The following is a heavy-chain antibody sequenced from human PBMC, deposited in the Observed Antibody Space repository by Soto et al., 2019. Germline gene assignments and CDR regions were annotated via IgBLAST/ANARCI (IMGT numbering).Heavy chain of an antibody. V-gene: IGHV6-1*01. Sequence: SQTLSLTCAISGDSVSSTSAAWNWIRQSPSRGLEWLGRTFYRPKWYYDYAVSVKSRITINPDTSKNQFSLQLNSVTPEDTAVYYCSRRLKLGADYYGMDVWGQGTTVTVSS. CDR1: GDSVSSTSAA. D-gene: IGHD1-26*01. CDR3: SRRLKLGADYYGMDV. CDR2: TFYRPKWYY. J-gene: IGHJ6*02.